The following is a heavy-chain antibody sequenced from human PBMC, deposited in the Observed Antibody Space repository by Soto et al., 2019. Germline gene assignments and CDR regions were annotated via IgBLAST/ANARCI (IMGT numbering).Heavy chain of an antibody. D-gene: IGHD2-2*01. J-gene: IGHJ4*02. Sequence: QVQLQQWGAGLLKPVETLSLTCAVYGGSFSGYYWSWIRQPPGKGLEWIGEINHSGSTNYNPSLKSRVTISVDTSKNQFSLKLSSVTAADTAVYYCARDYCSSASCRYYFDYRGQGTLVTVSS. V-gene: IGHV4-34*01. CDR1: GGSFSGYY. CDR3: ARDYCSSASCRYYFDY. CDR2: INHSGST.